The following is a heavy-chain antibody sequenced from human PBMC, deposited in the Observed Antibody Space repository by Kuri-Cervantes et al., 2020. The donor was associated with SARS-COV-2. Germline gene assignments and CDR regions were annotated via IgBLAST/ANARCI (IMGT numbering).Heavy chain of an antibody. CDR1: GGTFSSYT. CDR3: ATGIAVGTQNWFDP. CDR2: IIPIFGTA. J-gene: IGHJ5*02. Sequence: SVKVSCKASGGTFSSYTISWVRQAPGQGLEWMGGIIPIFGTANYAQKFQGRVTITADKSTSTAYMELSSLRSEDTAVYYCATGIAVGTQNWFDPWGQGTLVTVSS. D-gene: IGHD6-19*01. V-gene: IGHV1-69*06.